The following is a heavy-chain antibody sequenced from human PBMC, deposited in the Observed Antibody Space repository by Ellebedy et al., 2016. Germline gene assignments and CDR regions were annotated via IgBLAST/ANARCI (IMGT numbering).Heavy chain of an antibody. CDR3: AKTSGWGYGEN. CDR2: INTYNADT. J-gene: IGHJ4*02. V-gene: IGHV1-18*01. D-gene: IGHD3-10*01. CDR1: GYTFTRYS. Sequence: ASVKVSCXASGYTFTRYSITWVRRAPGQGLEWMGWINTYNADTKYAQKVQGRVTMTTDTSTSTAYMDLRSLRSDDTAMYYCAKTSGWGYGENWGQGTLVTVSS.